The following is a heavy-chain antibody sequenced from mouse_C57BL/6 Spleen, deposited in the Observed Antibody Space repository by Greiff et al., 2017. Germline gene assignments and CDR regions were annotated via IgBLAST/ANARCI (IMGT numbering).Heavy chain of an antibody. CDR3: ARAVLRYYAMDY. CDR2: IYPGDGDT. CDR1: GYAFSSYW. J-gene: IGHJ4*01. Sequence: QVQLQQSGAELVKPGASVKISCKASGYAFSSYWMNWVKQRPGQGLEWIGQIYPGDGDTNYNGKFKGKATLTADKSSSTAYMQLSSLTSEDSAVYFCARAVLRYYAMDYWGQGTSVTVSS. V-gene: IGHV1-80*01. D-gene: IGHD1-1*01.